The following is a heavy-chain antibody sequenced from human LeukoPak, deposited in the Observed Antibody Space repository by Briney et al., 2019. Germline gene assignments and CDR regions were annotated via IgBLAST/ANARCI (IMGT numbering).Heavy chain of an antibody. V-gene: IGHV3-66*01. CDR1: GFTVSSNY. D-gene: IGHD2-15*01. CDR3: AGSGCSGGRCYYNGMDV. Sequence: PGGSLRLSCAGSGFTVSSNYMSWVRQAPGKGLEWVSVIYNGGSTYYAESVKGRFTISRDNSKNTLYLQMNTLRVGDTAVYYCAGSGCSGGRCYYNGMDVWGQGTTVSVSS. J-gene: IGHJ6*02. CDR2: IYNGGST.